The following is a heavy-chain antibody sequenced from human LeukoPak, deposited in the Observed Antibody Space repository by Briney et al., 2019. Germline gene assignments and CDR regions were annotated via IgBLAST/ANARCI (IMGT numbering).Heavy chain of an antibody. Sequence: PSETLSLTCTVSGGSISSRSYYWGWIRQPPGKGLEWIGSIYSSGSTYYNPSLKSRITISVDTSKNQFSLKLSSVTAADTAVYYCARHPAYGPFDYWGHGTLVTVSS. CDR3: ARHPAYGPFDY. V-gene: IGHV4-39*01. CDR2: IYSSGST. J-gene: IGHJ4*01. CDR1: GGSISSRSYY. D-gene: IGHD3-10*01.